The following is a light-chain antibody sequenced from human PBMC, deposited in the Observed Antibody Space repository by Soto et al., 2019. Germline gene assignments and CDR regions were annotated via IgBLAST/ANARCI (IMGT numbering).Light chain of an antibody. CDR3: CSYVGSYSYV. V-gene: IGLV2-11*01. J-gene: IGLJ1*01. CDR2: DAI. CDR1: SSDVGGYNS. Sequence: QSVLTQPRSVSGSPGQSVTVSCIGTSSDVGGYNSVSWYQEHPGKAPKLMIYDAIKRPSGVPDRFSGSKSGNTASLTISGLLAEDEADYYCCSYVGSYSYVFGTGTKVTVL.